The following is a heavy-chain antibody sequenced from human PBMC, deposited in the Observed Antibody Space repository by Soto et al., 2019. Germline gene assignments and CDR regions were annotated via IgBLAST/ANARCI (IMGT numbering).Heavy chain of an antibody. V-gene: IGHV3-30-3*01. CDR3: ASVMVASIYYYYSGLEP. Sequence: GGSLRLSCAASGFTLRGFPMHWVRQAPGKGLEWVAVISYDGSNKYYADSVKGRFTISRDDSKNTLFLQMNSLSTEDTAVDHCASVMVASIYYYYSGLEPWGKGTTVPVPP. CDR2: ISYDGSNK. CDR1: GFTLRGFP. J-gene: IGHJ6*04. D-gene: IGHD5-12*01.